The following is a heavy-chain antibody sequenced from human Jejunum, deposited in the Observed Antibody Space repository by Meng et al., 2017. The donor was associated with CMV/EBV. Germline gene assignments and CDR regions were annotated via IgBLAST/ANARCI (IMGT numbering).Heavy chain of an antibody. D-gene: IGHD1-14*01. J-gene: IGHJ4*02. V-gene: IGHV4-39*07. CDR1: CGSVISSGSY. Sequence: FSCGSVISSGSYLGWLRQTPGKGLEWIGSMYSGGTTYYSPSLESRVSISVDTSKNQVSLKLTSVTAADTAVYYCARDTYTTGRVFDKWGQGTLVTVSS. CDR3: ARDTYTTGRVFDK. CDR2: MYSGGTT.